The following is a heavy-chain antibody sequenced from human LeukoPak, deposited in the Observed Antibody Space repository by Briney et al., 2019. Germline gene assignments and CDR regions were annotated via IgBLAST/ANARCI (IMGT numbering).Heavy chain of an antibody. CDR2: ISGSGGST. J-gene: IGHJ4*02. D-gene: IGHD2-2*01. CDR1: GYSISSGYY. CDR3: AKVKDIVVVPAAPPTPFDY. Sequence: ETLTLTCTVSGYSISSGYYWGWVRQPPGKGLEWVSAISGSGGSTYYADSVKGRFTISRDNSKNTLYLQMNSLRAEDTAVYYCAKVKDIVVVPAAPPTPFDYWGQGTLVSVSS. V-gene: IGHV3-23*01.